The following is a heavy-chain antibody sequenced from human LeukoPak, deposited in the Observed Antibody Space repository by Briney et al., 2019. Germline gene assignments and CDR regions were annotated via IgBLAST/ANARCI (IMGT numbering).Heavy chain of an antibody. D-gene: IGHD2-15*01. CDR3: ARDRLYCSGGSCYPGYAFDI. CDR2: ISSSSSYI. Sequence: GGSLRLSCAASGFTFSTYSMNWVRQAPGKGLEWVSSISSSSSYICYADSVKGRFTISRDNAKNSLYLQMNSLRAEDTAVYYCARDRLYCSGGSCYPGYAFDIWGQGTMVTVSS. J-gene: IGHJ3*02. CDR1: GFTFSTYS. V-gene: IGHV3-21*01.